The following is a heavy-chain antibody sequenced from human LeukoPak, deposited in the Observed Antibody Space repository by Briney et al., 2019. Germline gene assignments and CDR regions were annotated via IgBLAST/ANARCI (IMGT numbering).Heavy chain of an antibody. CDR3: ASGSYPLSLVYYMDV. Sequence: GASVKVSCTASGGTFSSYAISWVRQAPGQGLEWMGGIIPIFGTANYAQKFQGRVTSTTDESTSTAYMELSSLRSEDTAVYYCASGSYPLSLVYYMDVWGKGTTVTVSS. J-gene: IGHJ6*03. D-gene: IGHD1-26*01. CDR1: GGTFSSYA. V-gene: IGHV1-69*05. CDR2: IIPIFGTA.